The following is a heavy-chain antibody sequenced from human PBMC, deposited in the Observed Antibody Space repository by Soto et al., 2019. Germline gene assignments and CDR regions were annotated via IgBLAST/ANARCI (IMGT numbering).Heavy chain of an antibody. V-gene: IGHV3-23*01. CDR1: GFTFSSYA. J-gene: IGHJ2*01. Sequence: EVQLLESGGGLVQPGGSLRLSCAASGFTFSSYAMNWVRRAPGKGLEWVSVISGSGGSTYYADAVKGRFTISRANTKNALYLQMNSLRAEDTAVYYCAKRTVGWYFDLWGRGTLVTVSS. CDR2: ISGSGGST. CDR3: AKRTVGWYFDL. D-gene: IGHD4-17*01.